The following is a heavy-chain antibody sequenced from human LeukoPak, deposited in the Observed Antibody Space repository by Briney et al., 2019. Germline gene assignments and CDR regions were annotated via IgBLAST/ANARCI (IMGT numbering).Heavy chain of an antibody. CDR3: ARGRAVAGTDY. D-gene: IGHD6-19*01. V-gene: IGHV1-69*05. Sequence: SVKVSCKASGGTSSSYAISWVRQAPGQGLEWMGGIIPIFGTANYAQKFQGRVTITTDESTSTAYMELSSLRSEGTAVYYCARGRAVAGTDYWGQGTLVTVSS. CDR2: IIPIFGTA. CDR1: GGTSSSYA. J-gene: IGHJ4*02.